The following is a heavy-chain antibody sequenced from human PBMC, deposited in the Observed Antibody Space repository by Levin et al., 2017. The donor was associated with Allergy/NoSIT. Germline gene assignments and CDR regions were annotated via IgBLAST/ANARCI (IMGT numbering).Heavy chain of an antibody. CDR2: IFHRGST. J-gene: IGHJ5*02. Sequence: SETLSLTCAVSGDSISTDAYSWTWIRQPPGKGLEWIGYIFHRGSTYYNPSLKSRVTISLDKSKNQFSLELTSVTAADTAVYYCARAHFDFWSGYLRGRRFDPWGQGALVTVSS. CDR1: GDSISTDAYS. CDR3: ARAHFDFWSGYLRGRRFDP. V-gene: IGHV4-30-2*01. D-gene: IGHD3-3*01.